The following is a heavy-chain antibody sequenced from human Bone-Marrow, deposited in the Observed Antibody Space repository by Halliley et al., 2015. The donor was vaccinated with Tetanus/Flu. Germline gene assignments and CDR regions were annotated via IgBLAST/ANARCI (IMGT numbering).Heavy chain of an antibody. J-gene: IGHJ4*02. CDR2: INEDGSLK. V-gene: IGHV3-7*01. D-gene: IGHD3-3*01. Sequence: SLRLSCAASGFTFTVYYISWVRQAPGKGLEWVANINEDGSLKDYVDSVEGPFTISRDNTKNSVSLQIDRLSAEDTAVYYCVPQLSKEPYSNFGSGGQGTLVPVSS. CDR3: VPQLSKEPYSNFGS. CDR1: GFTFTVYY.